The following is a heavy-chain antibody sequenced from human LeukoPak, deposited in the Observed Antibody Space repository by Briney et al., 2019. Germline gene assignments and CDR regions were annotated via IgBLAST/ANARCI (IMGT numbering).Heavy chain of an antibody. CDR3: SKVGWFGEYYFDY. V-gene: IGHV3-23*01. D-gene: IGHD3-10*01. CDR2: ISGSGGST. Sequence: GGSLRLSCAASGFTFSSYAMSWVRQAPGKGLEWVSAISGSGGSTYYADSVKRRFTISRDNSKNTMYLEMKRLRAEDTDVYDCSKVGWFGEYYFDYWGQGTLVTVSS. CDR1: GFTFSSYA. J-gene: IGHJ4*02.